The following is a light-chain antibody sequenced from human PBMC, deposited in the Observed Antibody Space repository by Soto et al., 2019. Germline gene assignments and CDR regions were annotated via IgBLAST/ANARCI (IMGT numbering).Light chain of an antibody. CDR3: AAWDDTLSAWV. CDR2: RND. CDR1: SSNVGRHY. V-gene: IGLV1-47*01. J-gene: IGLJ3*02. Sequence: QSVLTQPPSTSETPGQRITVSCSGSSSNVGRHYVNWYRHVPGTAPKLLIYRNDQRPSGVPDRFSASKSGTSASLAISGLRAEDEADYFCAAWDDTLSAWVFGGGPSSPS.